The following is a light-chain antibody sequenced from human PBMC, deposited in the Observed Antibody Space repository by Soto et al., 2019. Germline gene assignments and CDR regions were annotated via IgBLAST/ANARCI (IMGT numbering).Light chain of an antibody. CDR3: QQYNSLWT. CDR2: KAS. J-gene: IGKJ1*01. V-gene: IGKV1-5*03. Sequence: DXQMTXXXXTLSASVGDRVTITCRASQSISNWLAWYQQKPGKAPKLLIYKASSLESGVPSRFSGSRSGTEFTLTISSLQPDDFGIYYCQQYNSLWTFGQGTKVEVK. CDR1: QSISNW.